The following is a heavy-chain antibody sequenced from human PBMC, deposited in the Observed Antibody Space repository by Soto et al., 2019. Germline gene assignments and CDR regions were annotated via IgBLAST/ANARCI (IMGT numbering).Heavy chain of an antibody. Sequence: PGGCLRLSCAASGFTFYDYAMHLVRQAPGKGLEWVSGISWNSGSIGYADSVKGRFTISRDNAKNSLYLQMNSLRAEDTALYYCAKDGYCSSTSCHDAFDIWGQGTMVTVSS. CDR3: AKDGYCSSTSCHDAFDI. J-gene: IGHJ3*02. D-gene: IGHD2-2*01. CDR1: GFTFYDYA. CDR2: ISWNSGSI. V-gene: IGHV3-9*01.